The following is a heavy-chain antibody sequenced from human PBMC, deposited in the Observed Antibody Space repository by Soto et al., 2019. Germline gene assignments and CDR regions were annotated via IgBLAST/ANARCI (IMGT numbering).Heavy chain of an antibody. V-gene: IGHV3-30*18. Sequence: QVQLVESGGGVVQPGRSLRLSCAASGFTFTSCGMHWVRQAPGKGLEWVAVISYDGSNKYYADSVKGRFTISRDNSKNTLYLQMNTLRAEDTAVYYCAKGDGMDVWGQGTTVTVSS. J-gene: IGHJ6*02. CDR3: AKGDGMDV. CDR1: GFTFTSCG. CDR2: ISYDGSNK.